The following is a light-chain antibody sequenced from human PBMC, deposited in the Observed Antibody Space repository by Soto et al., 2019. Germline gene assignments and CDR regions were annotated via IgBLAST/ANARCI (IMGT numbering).Light chain of an antibody. CDR3: SSYTSSSTYV. CDR2: DVS. CDR1: SSDIDNYNY. Sequence: QSVLTQPASVSGSPGQSITISCTGTSSDIDNYNYVSWYQQHPGKAPKLMIYDVSSRPSGVSDRFSGSKAGNTASLTISGLQAEDEADYYCSSYTSSSTYVFGTGTKVTVL. V-gene: IGLV2-14*01. J-gene: IGLJ1*01.